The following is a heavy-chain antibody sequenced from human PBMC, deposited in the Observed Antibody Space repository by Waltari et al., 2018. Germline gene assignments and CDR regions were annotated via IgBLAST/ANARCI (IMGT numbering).Heavy chain of an antibody. CDR1: GVPFSTSW. D-gene: IGHD7-27*01. CDR3: VRDEPGDGLDY. Sequence: EVQLVASGGALVQPGGSLRLSRPTSGVPFSTSWMHWVRQAPGKGLMWVAHIERDESRTTYAECVKGGVTISRDNAKNTVYLQMNSLRDDGTAVYYCVRDEPGDGLDYWGQGTLVTVSS. V-gene: IGHV3-74*03. J-gene: IGHJ4*02. CDR2: IERDESRT.